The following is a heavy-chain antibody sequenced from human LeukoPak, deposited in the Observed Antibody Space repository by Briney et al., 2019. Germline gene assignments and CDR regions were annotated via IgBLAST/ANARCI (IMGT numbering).Heavy chain of an antibody. CDR3: ASKDTAIPAGRSYYYYYMDV. J-gene: IGHJ6*03. D-gene: IGHD5-18*01. Sequence: SVKVSCKASGGTFSSYAISWVRQAPGQGLEWMGGIIPIFGTANYAQKFQGRVTITADKSTSTAYMELSSLRSEDTAVYYCASKDTAIPAGRSYYYYYMDVWGKGTTVTVSS. CDR2: IIPIFGTA. V-gene: IGHV1-69*06. CDR1: GGTFSSYA.